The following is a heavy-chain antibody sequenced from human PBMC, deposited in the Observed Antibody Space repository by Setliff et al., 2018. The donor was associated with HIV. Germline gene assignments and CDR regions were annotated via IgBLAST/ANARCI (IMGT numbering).Heavy chain of an antibody. CDR1: GGSFSGYY. Sequence: SETLSLTCAVYGGSFSGYYWSWIRQPPGKGLEWIGEINHSGSTNYNPSLKSRVTISVDTSKNQFSLKLSSVTAADTAVYYCAAGRGYSGYYYYYYYMDVWGKGTTVTVSS. D-gene: IGHD5-12*01. J-gene: IGHJ6*03. CDR2: INHSGST. V-gene: IGHV4-34*01. CDR3: AAGRGYSGYYYYYYYMDV.